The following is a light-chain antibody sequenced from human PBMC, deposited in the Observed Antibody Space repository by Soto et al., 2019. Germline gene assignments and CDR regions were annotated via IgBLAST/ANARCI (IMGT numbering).Light chain of an antibody. CDR2: DAS. J-gene: IGKJ4*01. V-gene: IGKV3-11*01. CDR1: QNVFSY. Sequence: EIVLTQSPATLSLSPGESVTLSCRASQNVFSYLAWYQNRPGQAPRLLIYDASTRATGVPARFSGSGSGTDYTLTISSLESDDSAVYFCQQRIDWPLTFGGGTKVQS. CDR3: QQRIDWPLT.